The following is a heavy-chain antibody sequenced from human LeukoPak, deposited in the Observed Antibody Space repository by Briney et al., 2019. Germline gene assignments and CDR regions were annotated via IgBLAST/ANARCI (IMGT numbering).Heavy chain of an antibody. D-gene: IGHD3-22*01. V-gene: IGHV3-23*01. J-gene: IGHJ1*01. Sequence: PGGSLRLSCTASGFTFSSYAMSWVRQAPGKGLEWVSAISGSGGSTYYADAVKGRFTISRDNSKNTLYLQMNSLRAEDTAVYYCAKDLGYEYFQHWGQGTLVTVSS. CDR2: ISGSGGST. CDR1: GFTFSSYA. CDR3: AKDLGYEYFQH.